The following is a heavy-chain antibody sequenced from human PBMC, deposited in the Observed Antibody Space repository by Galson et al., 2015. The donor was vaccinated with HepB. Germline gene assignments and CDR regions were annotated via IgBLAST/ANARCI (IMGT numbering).Heavy chain of an antibody. CDR1: GFTFSSYA. CDR3: AKLAPSKIVVVVAATPFIAY. J-gene: IGHJ4*02. D-gene: IGHD2-15*01. CDR2: ISGSGGST. Sequence: SLRLSCAASGFTFSSYAMSWVRQAPGKGLEWVSAISGSGGSTYYADSVKGRFTISRDDSKNTLYLQMNSLRAEDTAVYYCAKLAPSKIVVVVAATPFIAYWGQATLVAVSS. V-gene: IGHV3-23*01.